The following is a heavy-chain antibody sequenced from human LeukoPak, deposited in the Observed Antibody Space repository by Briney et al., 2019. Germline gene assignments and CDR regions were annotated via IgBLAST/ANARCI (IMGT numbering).Heavy chain of an antibody. V-gene: IGHV3-53*05. Sequence: PGGSLRLSCATSGFTATSNNMSRVRQGPGKGLEWVSVIYRGGSTYYADSVKSRFSISRDNYKNMLYLQLNSMRAEDTAVYYCSKPYYYGSRSYMDYWGQGTMVTVSS. CDR2: IYRGGST. CDR1: GFTATSNN. J-gene: IGHJ4*02. CDR3: SKPYYYGSRSYMDY. D-gene: IGHD3-10*01.